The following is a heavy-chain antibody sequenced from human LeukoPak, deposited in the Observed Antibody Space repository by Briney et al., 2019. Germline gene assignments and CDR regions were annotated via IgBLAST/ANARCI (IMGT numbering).Heavy chain of an antibody. J-gene: IGHJ4*02. V-gene: IGHV4-59*08. D-gene: IGHD4-17*01. CDR3: ARHRENGDYPFDY. CDR2: IYYSGST. CDR1: GGSISSYY. Sequence: KSSETLSLTCTVSGGSISSYYWSWIRQPPGKGLEWIGYIYYSGSTNYNPSLKSRVTISVDTSKNQFSLKLSSVTAADTAVYYYARHRENGDYPFDYWGQGTLVTVSS.